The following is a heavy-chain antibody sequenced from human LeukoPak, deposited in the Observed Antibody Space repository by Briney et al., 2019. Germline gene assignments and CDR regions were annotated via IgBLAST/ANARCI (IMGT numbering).Heavy chain of an antibody. Sequence: PGGSLRLSCAASGFTFRSYWMHWVRQAPGKGLVWVSRINSDGSSTSYAGSVKGRFTISRDNAKNTLNLQMDNLRAEDTAVYYCARPMSIATAGNYYYGMDVWGQGTTVTVSS. CDR1: GFTFRSYW. J-gene: IGHJ6*02. D-gene: IGHD6-13*01. CDR2: INSDGSST. CDR3: ARPMSIATAGNYYYGMDV. V-gene: IGHV3-74*01.